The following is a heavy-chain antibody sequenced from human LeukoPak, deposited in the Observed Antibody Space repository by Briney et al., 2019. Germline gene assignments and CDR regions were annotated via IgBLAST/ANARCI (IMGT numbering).Heavy chain of an antibody. CDR3: ARDSFRSGWYEGAFDI. D-gene: IGHD6-19*01. V-gene: IGHV4-4*07. Sequence: PSETLSLTCTVSGGSISSYYWSWIRQPAGKGLEWIGRIYTSGSTNYNPSLKSRVTMSVDTSENQFSLKLSSVTAADTAVYYCARDSFRSGWYEGAFDIWGQGTMVTVSS. CDR1: GGSISSYY. J-gene: IGHJ3*02. CDR2: IYTSGST.